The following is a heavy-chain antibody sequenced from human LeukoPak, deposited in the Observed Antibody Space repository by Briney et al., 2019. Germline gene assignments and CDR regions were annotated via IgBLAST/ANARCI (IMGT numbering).Heavy chain of an antibody. J-gene: IGHJ4*02. CDR3: ARDRYYYDSSGYSTTGDY. CDR2: INDDGSRT. Sequence: PGGSLRLSCAASGFSFSTSWMHWVRQAPGKGLVWVSRINDDGSRTTSADSVKGRFTISRDNAKNTVYLQMNSLRDEDTAVYYCARDRYYYDSSGYSTTGDYWGQGTLVTVSS. CDR1: GFSFSTSW. V-gene: IGHV3-74*03. D-gene: IGHD3-22*01.